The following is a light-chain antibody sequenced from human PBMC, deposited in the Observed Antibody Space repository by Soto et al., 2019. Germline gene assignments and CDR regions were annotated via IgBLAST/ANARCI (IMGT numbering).Light chain of an antibody. CDR2: GAS. V-gene: IGKV3-15*01. Sequence: EIVMTQSPATLSVSPGERATLSCRASQSVSSNLAWYQHKPGQAPRLLIYGASTRATGIPARFSGSASGTEFTLIISSLQSVDFAVYYCHQYKNLPYTFGQGTKLEIK. CDR3: HQYKNLPYT. J-gene: IGKJ2*01. CDR1: QSVSSN.